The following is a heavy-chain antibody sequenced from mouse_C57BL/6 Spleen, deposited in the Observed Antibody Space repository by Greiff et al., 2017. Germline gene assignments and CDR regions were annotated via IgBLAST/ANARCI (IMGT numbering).Heavy chain of an antibody. V-gene: IGHV1-82*01. CDR2: IYPGDGGT. CDR1: GYAFSSSW. J-gene: IGHJ3*01. Sequence: QVQLKQSGPELVKPGASVKISCKASGYAFSSSWMNWVKQRPGKGLEWIGRIYPGDGGTNYNGKFKGKATLTADKSSSTAYMQLSSLTSEDSAVYFCARRIYYDYYVFAYWGQGTLVTVSA. CDR3: ARRIYYDYYVFAY. D-gene: IGHD2-4*01.